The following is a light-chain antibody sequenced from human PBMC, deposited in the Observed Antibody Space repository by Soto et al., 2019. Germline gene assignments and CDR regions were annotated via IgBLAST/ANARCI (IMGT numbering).Light chain of an antibody. CDR2: EVS. Sequence: QSVLTQPASVSGSPGQSITISCTGSSIDVGAYKYVSWFQQHPGKAPKLIIYEVSNRPSGVSDRFSGSKSGNTASLTISGLQAEDEADYHCSSYTTTTAWVFGGGTKVTVL. J-gene: IGLJ3*02. CDR1: SIDVGAYKY. V-gene: IGLV2-14*01. CDR3: SSYTTTTAWV.